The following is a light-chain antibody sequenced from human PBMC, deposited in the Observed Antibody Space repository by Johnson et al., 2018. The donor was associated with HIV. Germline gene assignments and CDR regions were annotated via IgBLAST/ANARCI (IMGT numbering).Light chain of an antibody. CDR2: DNN. Sequence: QPVLTQPPSVSAAPGQKVTISCSGSSSNIGNNYVSWYQQLPGTAPKLLIYDNNKRPSGIPARFSGSKSGTSATLSLTGLQPGDEGEYYFGSWDGSLSAGAVFGTGTKVTGL. CDR1: SSNIGNNY. V-gene: IGLV1-51*01. CDR3: GSWDGSLSAGAV. J-gene: IGLJ1*01.